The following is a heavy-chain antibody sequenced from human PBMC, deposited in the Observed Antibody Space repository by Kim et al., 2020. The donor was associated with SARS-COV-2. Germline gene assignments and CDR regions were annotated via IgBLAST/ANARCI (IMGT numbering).Heavy chain of an antibody. Sequence: SLKSRVTISVDTSKNQFSLKLSSVTAADTAVYYCARHPPMATRNKCYFDYWGQGTLVTVSS. J-gene: IGHJ4*02. D-gene: IGHD5-12*01. CDR3: ARHPPMATRNKCYFDY. V-gene: IGHV4-39*01.